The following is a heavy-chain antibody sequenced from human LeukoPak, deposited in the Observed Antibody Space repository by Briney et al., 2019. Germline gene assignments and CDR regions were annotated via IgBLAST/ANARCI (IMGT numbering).Heavy chain of an antibody. CDR1: GFSFSSYA. J-gene: IGHJ6*03. V-gene: IGHV3-23*01. CDR2: VSGSGGST. Sequence: QTGGSLRLSCAASGFSFSSYAMSWVRQAPGKGLEWVSVVSGSGGSTYYGDSVIGRFTISRDNSNNTLFLQMNSLRAEDTAVYYCAKGNWKDHYYYYYMDVWGKGTTVTISS. CDR3: AKGNWKDHYYYYYMDV. D-gene: IGHD1-20*01.